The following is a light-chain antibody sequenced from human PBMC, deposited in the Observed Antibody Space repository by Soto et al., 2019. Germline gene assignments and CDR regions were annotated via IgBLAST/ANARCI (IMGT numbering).Light chain of an antibody. CDR1: SSDGGGYNY. Sequence: QSALTQPASVSGSPGQSITISCTGTSSDGGGYNYVSWYQQHPGKAPKLMIYEVSNRPSGVSNRFSGSKSGNTASLTISGLQAEDEADYYCSSYTSSSIDCVFGTGTKLTV. CDR2: EVS. CDR3: SSYTSSSIDCV. V-gene: IGLV2-14*01. J-gene: IGLJ1*01.